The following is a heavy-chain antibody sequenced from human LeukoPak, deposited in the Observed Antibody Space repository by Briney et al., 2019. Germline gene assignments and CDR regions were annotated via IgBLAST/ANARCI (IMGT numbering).Heavy chain of an antibody. CDR2: IRYDGSIK. Sequence: GGSLRPSCAASGFTFSSYGMNWVRQAPGKGLEWVAFIRYDGSIKYYADSVKGRFTISRDNSKNTVNLEINSLRVEDTGVYYCAKVSLVADLFDYWGQGTLVTVSS. CDR3: AKVSLVADLFDY. J-gene: IGHJ4*02. CDR1: GFTFSSYG. V-gene: IGHV3-30*02. D-gene: IGHD2-15*01.